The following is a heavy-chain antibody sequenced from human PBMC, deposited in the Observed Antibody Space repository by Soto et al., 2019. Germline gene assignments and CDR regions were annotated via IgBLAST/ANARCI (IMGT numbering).Heavy chain of an antibody. CDR1: GFSISNYY. Sequence: SETLSLTCPFSGFSISNYYWSWIRQPPGRGLEWIGYIYYSGSTNYNPSLKSRVTISVDTSKSQFSLKLSSVTAADTAVYYCARDKRSRYSSSSGLDYWGQGTLVTVSS. D-gene: IGHD6-6*01. V-gene: IGHV4-59*01. CDR2: IYYSGST. J-gene: IGHJ4*02. CDR3: ARDKRSRYSSSSGLDY.